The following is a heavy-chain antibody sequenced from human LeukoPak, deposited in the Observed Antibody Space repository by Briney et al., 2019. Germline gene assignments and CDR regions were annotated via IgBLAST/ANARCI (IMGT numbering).Heavy chain of an antibody. CDR3: ARGSGSTWWDLFDY. D-gene: IGHD6-13*01. V-gene: IGHV1-18*01. CDR1: GYTFRSYA. Sequence: ASVKVSCEASGYTFRSYAISWVRQAPGQGPEWLGWINSDNGNTNYAQKFQGRVTMTTDTSTSTAYMELRSLRFDDTAVYFCARGSGSTWWDLFDYWGQGTLVTVSS. CDR2: INSDNGNT. J-gene: IGHJ4*02.